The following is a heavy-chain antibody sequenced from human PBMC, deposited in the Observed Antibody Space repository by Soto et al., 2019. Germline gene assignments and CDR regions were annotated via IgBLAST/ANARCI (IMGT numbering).Heavy chain of an antibody. Sequence: ASVKVSCKASGYTFTSYDINWVRQATGQGLEWMGWMNPNSGNTGYAQKFQGRVTMTRNTSISTAYMELSSLRSEDTAVYYCARARVVRGVITPSYYYYYMDVWGKGTTVTVSS. D-gene: IGHD3-10*01. CDR1: GYTFTSYD. CDR3: ARARVVRGVITPSYYYYYMDV. V-gene: IGHV1-8*01. J-gene: IGHJ6*03. CDR2: MNPNSGNT.